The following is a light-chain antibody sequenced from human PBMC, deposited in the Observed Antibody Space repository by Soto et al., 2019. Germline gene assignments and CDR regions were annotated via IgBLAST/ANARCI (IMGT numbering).Light chain of an antibody. Sequence: IQMTQSPSSVSASVGDRVTITXRASRGIRPDFGWYQQEPGXPPKXXXYDXSNLDTGVPSRLSGSGSGTDFTFTISSLQPEYIATYYCQQYENLTPTVGGGTKVDIK. CDR1: RGIRPD. V-gene: IGKV1-33*01. CDR2: DXS. J-gene: IGKJ4*01. CDR3: QQYENLTPT.